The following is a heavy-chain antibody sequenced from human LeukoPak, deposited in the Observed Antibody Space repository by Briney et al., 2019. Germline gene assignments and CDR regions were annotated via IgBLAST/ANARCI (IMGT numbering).Heavy chain of an antibody. V-gene: IGHV4-59*01. CDR3: ARAPVTWTILGDYYYHAMDV. D-gene: IGHD3-16*01. CDR2: ISHSGSA. Sequence: PSETLSLTCSVSGGSITTYYWSWIRQPPGKGLEWIGYISHSGSANYSPSLKSRVTISVDTSKNQFSLWMYSMTAADTAVYYCARAPVTWTILGDYYYHAMDVWGQGTTVTVSS. CDR1: GGSITTYY. J-gene: IGHJ6*02.